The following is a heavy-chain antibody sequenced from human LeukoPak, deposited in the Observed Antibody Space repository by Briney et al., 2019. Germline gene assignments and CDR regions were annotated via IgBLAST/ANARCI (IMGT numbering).Heavy chain of an antibody. CDR1: GYTFTSYG. CDR2: ISAYNGNT. CDR3: AKDRVHYGSGGTFDY. J-gene: IGHJ4*02. Sequence: ASVKVSCKASGYTFTSYGISWVRQAPGQGLEWMGWISAYNGNTNYAQKLQGRVTMTTDTSTSTAYMELRSLRSDDTAVYYCAKDRVHYGSGGTFDYWGQGTLVTVSS. D-gene: IGHD3-10*01. V-gene: IGHV1-18*01.